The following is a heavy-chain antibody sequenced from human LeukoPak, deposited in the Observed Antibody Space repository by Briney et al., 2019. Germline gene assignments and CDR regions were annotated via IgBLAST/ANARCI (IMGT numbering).Heavy chain of an antibody. J-gene: IGHJ6*03. V-gene: IGHV3-7*03. CDR2: IKQDGSEK. D-gene: IGHD3-16*01. CDR3: AKSAYVLYYYMDV. CDR1: GFTFSSYW. Sequence: GGSLRLSCAASGFTFSSYWMSWVRQAPGKGLEWVANIKQDGSEKYYVDSVKGRFTISRDNAKNSLYLQMNSLRAEDTAVYYCAKSAYVLYYYMDVWGKGTTVTVSS.